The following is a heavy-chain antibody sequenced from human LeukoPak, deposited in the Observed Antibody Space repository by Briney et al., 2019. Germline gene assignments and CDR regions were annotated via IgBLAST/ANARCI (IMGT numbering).Heavy chain of an antibody. V-gene: IGHV3-23*01. CDR1: GFTFSGYA. D-gene: IGHD6-13*01. CDR2: ISGSGSST. CDR3: AKRGAAVDDY. Sequence: GGSLRLSCTASGFTFSGYAMSWVRQAPGKGLEWVSAISGSGSSTYYADSVKGRFTISRDNSKNTLYLQMDSLRAEDTALYYCAKRGAAVDDYWGQGTLVTVSS. J-gene: IGHJ4*02.